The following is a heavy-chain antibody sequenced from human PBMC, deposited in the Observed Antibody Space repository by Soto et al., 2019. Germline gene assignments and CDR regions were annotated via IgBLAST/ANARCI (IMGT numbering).Heavy chain of an antibody. CDR2: ISWNSGDI. J-gene: IGHJ4*02. D-gene: IGHD3-22*01. CDR3: AKDNDFDRDGPFDY. Sequence: EVQLVASGGGSVQPGRSLRLSCAASGFSFDDYGMHWVRPGPGKGLEWVSGISWNSGDIYYADSVKGRFTISRANAKRSLYLQMNSLRTEDTALYYCAKDNDFDRDGPFDYWGQGILVTVSS. CDR1: GFSFDDYG. V-gene: IGHV3-9*01.